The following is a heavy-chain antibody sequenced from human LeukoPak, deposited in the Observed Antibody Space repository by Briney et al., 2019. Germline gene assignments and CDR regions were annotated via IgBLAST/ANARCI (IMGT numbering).Heavy chain of an antibody. CDR2: INPNSGGT. V-gene: IGHV1-2*02. CDR1: GYTFTGYY. D-gene: IGHD4-23*01. Sequence: ASVKVSCKASGYTFTGYYMHWVRQAPGQGLEWMGWINPNSGGTYYAQKFQGRVTMTRDTSISTAYMELSRLRSDDTAVYYCARGDYGGNSEFDYWGQGTLVTVSS. CDR3: ARGDYGGNSEFDY. J-gene: IGHJ4*02.